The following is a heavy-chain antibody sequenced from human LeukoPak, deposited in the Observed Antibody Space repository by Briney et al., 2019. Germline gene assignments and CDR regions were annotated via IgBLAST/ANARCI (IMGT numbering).Heavy chain of an antibody. J-gene: IGHJ6*04. V-gene: IGHV3-30*04. CDR1: GFIFRSYN. D-gene: IGHD2-2*01. CDR2: ISYDGSEK. Sequence: GGSLSLSCAVSGFIFRSYNMFWVRQAPGKGRDWLVSISYDGSEKSYEASTKSRFTISGDKSNNTLYLEMNSLRGEDTAVYYCARDRVAASSTSRYGMDVWGKGTTVTVSS. CDR3: ARDRVAASSTSRYGMDV.